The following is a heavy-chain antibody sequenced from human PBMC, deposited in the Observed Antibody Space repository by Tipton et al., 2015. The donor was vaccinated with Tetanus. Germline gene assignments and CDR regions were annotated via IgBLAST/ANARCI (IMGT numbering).Heavy chain of an antibody. D-gene: IGHD6-13*01. J-gene: IGHJ4*02. V-gene: IGHV4-39*01. Sequence: TLSLTCTVPGGSISSSSYFWGWIRQPPGKGLEWIGSIYYSGSTYYNPSLKSRVTISVDTSRNQFSLKLSSVTAADTAVYYCARPGGSSWYTHYLDYWGQGTLVTVSS. CDR2: IYYSGST. CDR3: ARPGGSSWYTHYLDY. CDR1: GGSISSSSYF.